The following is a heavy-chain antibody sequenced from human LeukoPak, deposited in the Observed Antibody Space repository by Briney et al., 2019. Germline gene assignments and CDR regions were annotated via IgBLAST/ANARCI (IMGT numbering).Heavy chain of an antibody. V-gene: IGHV3-30*02. J-gene: IGHJ4*02. D-gene: IGHD3-10*01. Sequence: GGSLRLSCAASGFTFSSYGMHWVRQAPGKGLEWVAFIRYDGSNKYYADSVKGRFTISRDNSKKTLYLQMNSLRAEDTAVYYCAKGGSPVLYGSGRFDYWGQGTLVTVSS. CDR2: IRYDGSNK. CDR3: AKGGSPVLYGSGRFDY. CDR1: GFTFSSYG.